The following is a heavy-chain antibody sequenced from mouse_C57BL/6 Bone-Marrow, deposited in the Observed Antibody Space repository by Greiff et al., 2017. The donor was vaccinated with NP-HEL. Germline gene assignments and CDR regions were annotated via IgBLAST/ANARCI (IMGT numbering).Heavy chain of an antibody. D-gene: IGHD4-1*01. Sequence: EVQVVESEGGLVQPGSSMKLSCTASGFTFSDYYMAWVRQVPEKGLEWVANINYDGSSTYYLDSLKSRFIISRDNAKNILYLQMSSLKSEDTATYYCARDPLGGYAMDYWGQGTSVTVSS. J-gene: IGHJ4*01. V-gene: IGHV5-16*01. CDR3: ARDPLGGYAMDY. CDR1: GFTFSDYY. CDR2: INYDGSST.